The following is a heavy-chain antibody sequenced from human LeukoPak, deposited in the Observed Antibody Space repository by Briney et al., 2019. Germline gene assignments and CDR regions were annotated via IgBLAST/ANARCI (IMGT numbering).Heavy chain of an antibody. Sequence: SETLSLTCAVYGGSLRDYYWTWIRHSPGKGLEWIGEINHSGSTKSNPSLQSRVTISVDTSKNHLSLKLSSVTAADRAVYYCARGDYNIVPGDSTPYYYGMDVWGQGTAVTVSS. V-gene: IGHV4-34*01. CDR1: GGSLRDYY. J-gene: IGHJ6*02. D-gene: IGHD3-9*01. CDR2: INHSGST. CDR3: ARGDYNIVPGDSTPYYYGMDV.